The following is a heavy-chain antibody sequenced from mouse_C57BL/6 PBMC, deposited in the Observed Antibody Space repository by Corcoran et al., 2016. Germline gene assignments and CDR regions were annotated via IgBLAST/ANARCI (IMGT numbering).Heavy chain of an antibody. CDR3: ARRDWDDYFDY. J-gene: IGHJ2*01. V-gene: IGHV1-19*01. D-gene: IGHD4-1*01. Sequence: EVQLQQSGPVLVKPGASVKMSCKASGYTFTDYYMNWVKQSHGKSLEWIGVINPYNGGTSYNQKFKGKATLTVDKSSSTAYMELNSLTSEDSAVYYCARRDWDDYFDYGGQGTTLTVSS. CDR2: INPYNGGT. CDR1: GYTFTDYY.